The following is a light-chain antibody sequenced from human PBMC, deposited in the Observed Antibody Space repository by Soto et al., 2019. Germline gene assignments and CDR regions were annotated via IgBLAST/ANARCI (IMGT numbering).Light chain of an antibody. CDR2: DVS. V-gene: IGLV2-11*01. CDR1: SSDVGTYDF. Sequence: SVLTQPPSVSGSPGQSVTISCTGTSSDVGTYDFVSWYQQHPGKAPRLMIFDVSERPSGVPDRFSGSKSGNTASLTISGLQAEDEADYYCCLYAVTFYVFGTGTKVTVL. J-gene: IGLJ1*01. CDR3: CLYAVTFYV.